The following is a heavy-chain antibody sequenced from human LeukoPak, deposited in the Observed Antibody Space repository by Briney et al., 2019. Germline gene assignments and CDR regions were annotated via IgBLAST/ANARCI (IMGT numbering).Heavy chain of an antibody. CDR3: ARRNYGSPRWFDP. CDR2: MNPNSGNT. J-gene: IGHJ5*02. D-gene: IGHD3-10*01. Sequence: ASVKVSCKASGYTFSSYDINWVRQATGQGLEWMGWMNPNSGNTGYAQKFQGRVTMTRNTSISTAYMELSSLSSEDTAVYYCARRNYGSPRWFDPWGQGTLVTVSS. V-gene: IGHV1-8*01. CDR1: GYTFSSYD.